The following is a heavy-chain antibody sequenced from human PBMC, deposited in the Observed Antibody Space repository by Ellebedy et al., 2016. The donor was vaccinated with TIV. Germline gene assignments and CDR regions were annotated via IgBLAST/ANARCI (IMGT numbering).Heavy chain of an antibody. J-gene: IGHJ2*01. V-gene: IGHV3-48*03. CDR2: ISGSGNTV. Sequence: GESLKISCAASEFTFSSYEMNWVRQAPGKGLEWVSYISGSGNTVFYADSVKGRFTVSRDNAKNSLYLQMSSLRAEDTAVYYCARAKGYYYPYWYFDLWGRGTLVTVSS. CDR3: ARAKGYYYPYWYFDL. CDR1: EFTFSSYE. D-gene: IGHD2/OR15-2a*01.